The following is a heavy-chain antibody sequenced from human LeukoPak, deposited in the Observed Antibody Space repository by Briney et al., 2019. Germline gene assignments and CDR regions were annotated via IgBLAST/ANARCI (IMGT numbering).Heavy chain of an antibody. CDR3: ARGGGRGYYDSSGYGLH. Sequence: GGSLRLSCAASGFTFSSYEMNWVRQAPGKGLEWVSYISSSGSTIYYADSVKGRFTISRDNSKNTLYLQMNSLRAEDTAVYYCARGGGRGYYDSSGYGLHWGQGTLVTVSS. D-gene: IGHD3-22*01. V-gene: IGHV3-48*03. CDR1: GFTFSSYE. CDR2: ISSSGSTI. J-gene: IGHJ4*02.